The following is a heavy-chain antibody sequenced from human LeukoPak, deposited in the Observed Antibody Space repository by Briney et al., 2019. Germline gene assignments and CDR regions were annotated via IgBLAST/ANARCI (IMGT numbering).Heavy chain of an antibody. CDR2: ISWNSGSI. J-gene: IGHJ4*02. CDR1: GFTFDDYA. D-gene: IGHD4-17*01. Sequence: PGGSLRLSCAASGFTFDDYAMHWVRQAPGKGLEWVSGISWNSGSIGYADSVKGRFTISRDNAKNSLYLQVNSLRAEDTALYYCAKDINYGDHGGLDYWGQGTLVTVSS. V-gene: IGHV3-9*01. CDR3: AKDINYGDHGGLDY.